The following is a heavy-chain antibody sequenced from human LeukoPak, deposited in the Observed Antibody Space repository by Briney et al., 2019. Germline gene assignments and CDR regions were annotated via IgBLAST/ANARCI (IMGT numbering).Heavy chain of an antibody. V-gene: IGHV3-23*01. D-gene: IGHD6-13*01. CDR2: ISGSGGST. J-gene: IGHJ6*03. CDR3: AKGGAGTTGYYVDV. CDR1: GFTFSSYG. Sequence: GGSLRLSCAASGFTFSSYGMSWVRQAPGKGLEWVSAISGSGGSTYYADSVKGRFTISRDNSKNTLYLQMNSLRAEDTAVYYCAKGGAGTTGYYVDVWGKGTTVTISS.